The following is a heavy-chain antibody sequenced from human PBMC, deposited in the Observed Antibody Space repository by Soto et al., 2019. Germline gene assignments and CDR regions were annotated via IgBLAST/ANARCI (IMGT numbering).Heavy chain of an antibody. CDR3: VVSTGWWSFLY. D-gene: IGHD6-19*01. CDR1: GYSLTIYD. Sequence: QVQLVQSGAEVQRPGASVKVSCQASGYSLTIYDMHWVRQAPGQSLECMGWISTATGHATYSQKFQGRVTMMRATSASTGWMELSSLTYEGTAVYFCVVSTGWWSFLYWGQGTLVTVAS. CDR2: ISTATGHA. J-gene: IGHJ4*02. V-gene: IGHV1-3*04.